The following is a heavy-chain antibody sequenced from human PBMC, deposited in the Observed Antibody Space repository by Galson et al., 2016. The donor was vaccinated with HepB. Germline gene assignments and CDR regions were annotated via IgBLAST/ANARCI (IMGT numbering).Heavy chain of an antibody. CDR3: ARGLTSHFELDY. CDR2: VSRDASIT. J-gene: IGHJ4*02. Sequence: SLRLSCAASGFSFSSYAVHWVRQAPGKGLEWVAVVSRDASITYYAKSMKGRFTISRDNSMNTLYLQMINLRDDDTGVYFCARGLTSHFELDYWGQGALVIVSS. V-gene: IGHV3-30-3*01. D-gene: IGHD2-2*01. CDR1: GFSFSSYA.